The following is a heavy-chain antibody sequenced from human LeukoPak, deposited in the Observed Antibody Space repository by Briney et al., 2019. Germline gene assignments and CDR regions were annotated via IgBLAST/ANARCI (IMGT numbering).Heavy chain of an antibody. V-gene: IGHV3-64D*06. CDR2: INSNGIST. Sequence: PGGSLRLSCSASGFTFSSYVMHWVRQAPGKGLEYVSTINSNGISTYYADSVKGRFTISRDNFETTMYLQMSSLRAEDTAVYYCARAAGFLEWLLYPHYFDYWGQGTLVTVSS. D-gene: IGHD3-3*01. CDR1: GFTFSSYV. J-gene: IGHJ4*02. CDR3: ARAAGFLEWLLYPHYFDY.